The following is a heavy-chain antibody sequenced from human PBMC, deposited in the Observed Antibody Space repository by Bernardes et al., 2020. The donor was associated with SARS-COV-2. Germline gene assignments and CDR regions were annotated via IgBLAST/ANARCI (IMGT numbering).Heavy chain of an antibody. Sequence: ASVKVSCKASGYTFTSYDINWVRQATGQGLEWMGWMNPNSGNTGYAQKFQGRVTMTRNTSISTAYMELSSLRSEDTVVYYCARGTGIVLMVYAPYSLDVWGQGTTVTVSS. CDR1: GYTFTSYD. CDR3: ARGTGIVLMVYAPYSLDV. J-gene: IGHJ6*02. CDR2: MNPNSGNT. D-gene: IGHD2-8*01. V-gene: IGHV1-8*01.